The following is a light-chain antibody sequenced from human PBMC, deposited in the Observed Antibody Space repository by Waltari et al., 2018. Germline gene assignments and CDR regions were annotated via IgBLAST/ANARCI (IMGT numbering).Light chain of an antibody. Sequence: DIQMTQSPSSLSASVGDRVTIPCRASQAIRFSLVWYQQKPGKAPKLLLFAASRLESGVPSRFSGSGSGTEYTLTISSLQPEDFATYYCQQYYNTPPWTFGQGTKVEIK. J-gene: IGKJ1*01. CDR3: QQYYNTPPWT. CDR1: QAIRFS. CDR2: AAS. V-gene: IGKV1-NL1*01.